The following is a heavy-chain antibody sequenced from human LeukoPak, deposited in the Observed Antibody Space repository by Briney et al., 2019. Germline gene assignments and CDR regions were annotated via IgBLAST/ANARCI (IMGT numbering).Heavy chain of an antibody. D-gene: IGHD5-18*01. Sequence: GGSLRLSCAASGFXFSSYAMSWVRQAPGKGLEWVSAISGSGGSTYHADSVKGRFTISRDNSKNTLYLQMNSLRAEDTAVYYCAKSHVDTVYNYYFDYWGQGTLVTVSS. CDR1: GFXFSSYA. CDR2: ISGSGGST. V-gene: IGHV3-23*01. J-gene: IGHJ4*02. CDR3: AKSHVDTVYNYYFDY.